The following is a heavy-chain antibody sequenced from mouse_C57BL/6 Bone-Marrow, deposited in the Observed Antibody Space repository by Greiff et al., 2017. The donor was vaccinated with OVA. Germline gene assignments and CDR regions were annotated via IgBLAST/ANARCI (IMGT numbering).Heavy chain of an antibody. CDR3: ARFDYYGSSLDY. V-gene: IGHV1-64*01. CDR2: IHPNSGST. CDR1: GYTFTSYW. J-gene: IGHJ2*01. Sequence: QVQLQQPGAELVKPGASVKLSCKASGYTFTSYWMHWVKQRPGQGLEWIGMIHPNSGSTNNNEKFKSKATLTVDKSSSTAYMQLSSLTSEDSAVYYCARFDYYGSSLDYWGQGTTLTVSS. D-gene: IGHD1-1*01.